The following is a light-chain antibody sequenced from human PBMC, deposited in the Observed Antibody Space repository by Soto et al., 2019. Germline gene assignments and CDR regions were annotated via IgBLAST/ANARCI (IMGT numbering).Light chain of an antibody. J-gene: IGKJ1*01. CDR2: DVS. V-gene: IGKV3-20*01. Sequence: DIVLTQSPGTLSLSPGERATLSCRTSQGVSSGYLAWYQHKPGQPPRLLIYDVSRRATGIPDRISGSGSGRDFTLIINRVEPEDIAAYYCQQYDNPPPTFGQGTKVEIK. CDR3: QQYDNPPPT. CDR1: QGVSSGY.